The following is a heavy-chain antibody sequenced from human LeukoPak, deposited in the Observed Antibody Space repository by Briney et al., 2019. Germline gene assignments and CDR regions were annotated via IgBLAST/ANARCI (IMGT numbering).Heavy chain of an antibody. V-gene: IGHV1-8*01. CDR1: GYTFTSYD. CDR3: ARVNCSSTSCRSKFLDY. CDR2: MNPNSANT. J-gene: IGHJ4*02. D-gene: IGHD2-2*01. Sequence: GASVKVSCKASGYTFTSYDINWVRQATGQGLEWMGWMNPNSANTGYAQKFQGRVTMTRNTSISTAYMELSSLRSEDTAVYYCARVNCSSTSCRSKFLDYWGQGTLVTVSS.